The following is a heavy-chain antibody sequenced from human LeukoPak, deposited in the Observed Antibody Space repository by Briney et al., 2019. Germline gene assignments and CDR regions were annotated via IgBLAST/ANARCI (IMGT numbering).Heavy chain of an antibody. V-gene: IGHV4-34*01. Sequence: ASETLSLTCAVYGGSFSGYYWSWIRQPPGKGLEWIGEINHSGSTNYNPSLKSRVTISVDTSKNQFSLKLSSVTAADTAVYYCARGITIFGVVRVPYYYYGMDVWGQGTTVTVSS. CDR1: GGSFSGYY. J-gene: IGHJ6*02. D-gene: IGHD3-3*01. CDR3: ARGITIFGVVRVPYYYYGMDV. CDR2: INHSGST.